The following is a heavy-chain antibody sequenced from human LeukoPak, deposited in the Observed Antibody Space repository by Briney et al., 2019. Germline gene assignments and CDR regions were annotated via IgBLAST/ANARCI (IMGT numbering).Heavy chain of an antibody. J-gene: IGHJ4*02. D-gene: IGHD1-1*01. Sequence: KSGGSLRLSCAASGFTFSSYSMNWVRQAPGKGLEWVSSISSSSSYIYYADSVKGRFTISRDNAKNSLYLQMNSLRAEDTAVYYCARFGELETQLPFDYWGQGTLVTVSS. CDR2: ISSSSSYI. V-gene: IGHV3-21*01. CDR1: GFTFSSYS. CDR3: ARFGELETQLPFDY.